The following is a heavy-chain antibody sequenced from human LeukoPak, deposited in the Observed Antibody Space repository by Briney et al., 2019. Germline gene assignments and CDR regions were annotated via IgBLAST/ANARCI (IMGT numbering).Heavy chain of an antibody. Sequence: SETLSLTCTVSGGSISSSSYYWGWIRQPPGKGLEWIGYIYYSGSTYYNPSLKSRVTISVDTSKNQFSLKLSSVTAADTAVYYCARGDQNPIWGQGTMVTVSS. V-gene: IGHV4-30-4*08. J-gene: IGHJ3*02. CDR3: ARGDQNPI. CDR2: IYYSGST. CDR1: GGSISSSSYY.